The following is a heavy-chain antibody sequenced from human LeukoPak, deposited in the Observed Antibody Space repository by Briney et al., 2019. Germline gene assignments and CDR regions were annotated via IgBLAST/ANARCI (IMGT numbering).Heavy chain of an antibody. CDR3: ARALADYYDSPVGSDY. V-gene: IGHV1-2*02. CDR2: INPNSGGT. CDR1: GYTFTGYY. J-gene: IGHJ4*02. D-gene: IGHD3-22*01. Sequence: ASVKVSCKASGYTFTGYYMHWVRQAPGQGLEWMGWINPNSGGTNYAQKFQGRVTMTRDTSISTAYMELSRLRSDDTAVYYCARALADYYDSPVGSDYWGQGTLVTVSS.